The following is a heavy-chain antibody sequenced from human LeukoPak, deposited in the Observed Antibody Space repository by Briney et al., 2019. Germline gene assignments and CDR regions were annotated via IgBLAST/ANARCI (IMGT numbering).Heavy chain of an antibody. CDR2: IYTSGST. V-gene: IGHV4-4*07. D-gene: IGHD2-2*01. CDR1: GGSISSYY. Sequence: SETLSLTCTVSGGSISSYYWSWIRQPAGKGLEWIGGIYTSGSTNYNPSLKSRVTISVDKSKNQFSLKLSSVTAADTAVYYCARGKVPAAKNDAFDIWGQGTMVTVSS. J-gene: IGHJ3*02. CDR3: ARGKVPAAKNDAFDI.